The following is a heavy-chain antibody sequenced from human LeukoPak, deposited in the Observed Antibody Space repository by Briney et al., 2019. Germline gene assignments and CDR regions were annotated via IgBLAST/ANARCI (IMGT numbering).Heavy chain of an antibody. J-gene: IGHJ6*02. CDR2: INKDGSEK. Sequence: GGSLRLSCAASGLTFSSYWMAWVRQAPGKGLEWVANINKDGSEKYYVDSVKGRFTISRDNAKNSLYLQMNSLRGEDTAVYYCASFCANCYYGMDVWGQGTTVTVSS. D-gene: IGHD4/OR15-4a*01. V-gene: IGHV3-7*02. CDR3: ASFCANCYYGMDV. CDR1: GLTFSSYW.